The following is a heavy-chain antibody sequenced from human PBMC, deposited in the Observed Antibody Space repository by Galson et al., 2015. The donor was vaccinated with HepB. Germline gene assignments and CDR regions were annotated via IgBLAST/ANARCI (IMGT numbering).Heavy chain of an antibody. Sequence: SVKVSCKASGDTFNNYPISWVRQAPGQGLEWMGGIIPIFDTSKYPQKFQGKVSITADESTNTVHMEMSSLTSEDTAVYYCARGGGHSFGYNDYYFGVDVWGQGTTVTVSS. D-gene: IGHD5-18*01. CDR3: ARGGGHSFGYNDYYFGVDV. J-gene: IGHJ6*02. CDR1: GDTFNNYP. V-gene: IGHV1-69*13. CDR2: IIPIFDTS.